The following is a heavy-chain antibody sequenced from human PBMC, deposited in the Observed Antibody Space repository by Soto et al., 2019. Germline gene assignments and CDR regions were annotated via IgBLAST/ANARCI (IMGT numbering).Heavy chain of an antibody. CDR2: ISAYNGNT. V-gene: IGHV1-18*04. D-gene: IGHD2-2*01. J-gene: IGHJ6*02. CDR1: GYTFTSYG. CDR3: ARELSRRGLGYCSSTSCFLGHYYYYYGMDV. Sequence: ASVKVSCKASGYTFTSYGISWVRQAPGQGLEWMGWISAYNGNTNYAQKLQGRVTMTTDTSTSTAYMELRSLRSDDTAVYYCARELSRRGLGYCSSTSCFLGHYYYYYGMDVWGQGTTVTVSS.